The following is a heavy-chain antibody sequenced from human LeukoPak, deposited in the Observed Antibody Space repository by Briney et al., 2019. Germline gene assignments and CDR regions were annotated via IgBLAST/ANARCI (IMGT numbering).Heavy chain of an antibody. V-gene: IGHV1-18*01. Sequence: GASVKVSCEASGYTFTSYGISWVRQAPGQGLEWMGGISDYNGNTNYAQKLQGRVTMTTDTSTSTAYMELRSLRSDDTAVYYCARDLFWSGYYSYDYWGQGTLVTVSS. J-gene: IGHJ4*02. D-gene: IGHD3-3*01. CDR2: ISDYNGNT. CDR1: GYTFTSYG. CDR3: ARDLFWSGYYSYDY.